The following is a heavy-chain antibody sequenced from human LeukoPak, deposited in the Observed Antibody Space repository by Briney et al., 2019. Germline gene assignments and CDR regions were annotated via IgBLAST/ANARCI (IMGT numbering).Heavy chain of an antibody. V-gene: IGHV3-48*01. J-gene: IGHJ3*02. CDR3: VRNDGDNAFDI. Sequence: PGGSLRLSCTASGFTFSTYSMNWVRQAPGKGLDWVSYISSSSGNKYYADSVKGRFTTSRDNAKNSLYMQMNNLRADDTAVYYRVRNDGDNAFDIWGRGTKVTVSS. D-gene: IGHD4-17*01. CDR2: ISSSSGNK. CDR1: GFTFSTYS.